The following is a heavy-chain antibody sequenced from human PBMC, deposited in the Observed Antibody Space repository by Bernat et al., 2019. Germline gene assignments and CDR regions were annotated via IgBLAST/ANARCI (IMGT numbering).Heavy chain of an antibody. CDR2: ISYDGSNK. CDR1: GFTFSSYA. V-gene: IGHV3-30-3*01. J-gene: IGHJ4*02. Sequence: QVQLVESGGGVVQPGRSLRLSCAASGFTFSSYAMHRVRQAPGKGLEWVAVISYDGSNKYYADSVKGRFTISRDNSKNTLYLQMNSLRAEDTAVYYCAREDYWGQGTLVTVSS. CDR3: AREDY.